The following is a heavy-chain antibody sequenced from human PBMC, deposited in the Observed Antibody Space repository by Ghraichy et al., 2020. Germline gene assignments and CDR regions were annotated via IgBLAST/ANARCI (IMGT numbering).Heavy chain of an antibody. J-gene: IGHJ4*02. CDR1: GFTLSNYW. CDR2: IKSDGSST. D-gene: IGHD2-15*01. V-gene: IGHV3-74*01. CDR3: AREYCRGGRCFVGTGGSHFDN. Sequence: GGSLRLSCAASGFTLSNYWMHWVRQVPGKGLVWVSRIKSDGSSTIYADSVKGRFTISRDNAKNTLYLQMNSLRVEDTAVYYCAREYCRGGRCFVGTGGSHFDNWGQGTLVTVSS.